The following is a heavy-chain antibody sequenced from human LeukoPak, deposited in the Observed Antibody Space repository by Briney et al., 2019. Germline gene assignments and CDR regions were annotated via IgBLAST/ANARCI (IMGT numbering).Heavy chain of an antibody. Sequence: SQTLSLTCTVSGGSISSGGYYWSWIRQHPGKGLEWIGYIYYSGSTYYNPSLKSRVTISVDTSKNQFSLKLSSVTAADTAVYYCARVREIVATIFDYWGQGTLVTVSS. D-gene: IGHD5-12*01. V-gene: IGHV4-31*03. CDR2: IYYSGST. CDR3: ARVREIVATIFDY. J-gene: IGHJ4*02. CDR1: GGSISSGGYY.